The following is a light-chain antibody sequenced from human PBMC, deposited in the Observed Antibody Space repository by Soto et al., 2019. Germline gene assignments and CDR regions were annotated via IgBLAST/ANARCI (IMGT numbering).Light chain of an antibody. CDR2: GAS. J-gene: IGKJ1*01. CDR3: QQQGA. CDR1: QRVSSY. V-gene: IGKV3-20*01. Sequence: EIVLAQSPGTLSLSPGERATLSCRASQRVSSYLAWYQQKPGQAPRLLIYGASSRATGIPDRFSGSGSGTDFTLTITRLEPEDFAVYYCQQQGAFGQGTKVDIK.